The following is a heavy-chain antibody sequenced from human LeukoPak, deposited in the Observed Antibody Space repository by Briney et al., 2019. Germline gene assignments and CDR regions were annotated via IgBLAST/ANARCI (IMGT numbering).Heavy chain of an antibody. CDR1: GYTFTTNS. CDR3: AREILRLDY. Sequence: ASVKVSCKASGYTFTTNSMNWVRQAPGQGLEWMGWINTSTGNPTYAQGFTGRFVFSLDTSVSTAYLQISSLKAEDTAVYYCAREILRLDYWGQGTLVTVSS. CDR2: INTSTGNP. D-gene: IGHD2/OR15-2a*01. V-gene: IGHV7-4-1*02. J-gene: IGHJ4*02.